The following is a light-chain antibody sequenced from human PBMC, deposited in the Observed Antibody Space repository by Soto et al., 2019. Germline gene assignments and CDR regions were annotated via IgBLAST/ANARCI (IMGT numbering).Light chain of an antibody. CDR1: QGISNY. V-gene: IGKV1-27*01. CDR3: QKYDSAPYT. CDR2: AAS. Sequence: DVQMTQSPSSLSASVGDRVTITCRASQGISNYLAWYQQKPGKVPQVLIYAASTLQSGVPSRFSGSGSGTDFTLTISSLQPADVATYYCQKYDSAPYTFGQGTKLEIK. J-gene: IGKJ2*01.